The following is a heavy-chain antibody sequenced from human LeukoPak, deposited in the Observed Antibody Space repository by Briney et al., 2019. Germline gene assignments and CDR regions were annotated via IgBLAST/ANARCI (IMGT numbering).Heavy chain of an antibody. V-gene: IGHV3-23*01. CDR2: LSGGGGNI. Sequence: GGSLRLSCAASVFTFSSYAMSWVPEAPGRGVEWVSALSGGGGNINYADSVRGRFTISRDNSKHTLYLQMNSLRAEDTAVYYCAKDRTERVGATAFDYWGQGTLVTVSS. D-gene: IGHD1-26*01. CDR3: AKDRTERVGATAFDY. CDR1: VFTFSSYA. J-gene: IGHJ4*02.